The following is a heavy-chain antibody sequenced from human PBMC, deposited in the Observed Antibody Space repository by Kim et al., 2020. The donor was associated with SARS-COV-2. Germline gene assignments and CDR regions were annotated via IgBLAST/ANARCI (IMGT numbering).Heavy chain of an antibody. V-gene: IGHV3-7*01. CDR3: SRLQLEVIQTYQYYYMDV. CDR1: GFTFDNHW. Sequence: GGSLRLSCVASGFTFDNHWMTWVRQAPGKGLEWVANIKQNGSEGSKVESVKGRCIISRDNAENSHLLYMNSLRTEDMAVYFYSRLQLEVIQTYQYYYMDVWGKGTSVTVS. CDR2: IKQNGSEG. D-gene: IGHD3-3*01. J-gene: IGHJ6*03.